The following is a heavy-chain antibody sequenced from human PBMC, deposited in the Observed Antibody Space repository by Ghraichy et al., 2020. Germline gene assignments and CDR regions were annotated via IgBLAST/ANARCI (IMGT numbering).Heavy chain of an antibody. D-gene: IGHD1-26*01. CDR2: INHSGST. V-gene: IGHV4-34*01. CDR3: ARTNPQQGSVSSFDY. CDR1: GGSFSGYY. Sequence: SETLSLTCAVYGGSFSGYYWSWIRQPPGKGLEWIGEINHSGSTNYNPSLKSRVTISVDTSKNQFSLKLSSVTAADTAVYYCARTNPQQGSVSSFDYWGQGTLVTVSS. J-gene: IGHJ4*02.